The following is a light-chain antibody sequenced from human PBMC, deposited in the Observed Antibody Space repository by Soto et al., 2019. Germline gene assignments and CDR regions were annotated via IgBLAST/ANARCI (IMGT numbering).Light chain of an antibody. CDR1: QSVSHNY. J-gene: IGKJ1*01. Sequence: QAPEADSLTSEERPTLSWRTFQSVSHNYLAWYQQKPGQAPRALIDGASSRATCIPARFSGRGSEAECIRTTSSLLSEAVGVYYCQWDSKCPRRTLGRGTKVDIK. CDR3: QWDSKCPRRT. V-gene: IGKV3-15*01. CDR2: GAS.